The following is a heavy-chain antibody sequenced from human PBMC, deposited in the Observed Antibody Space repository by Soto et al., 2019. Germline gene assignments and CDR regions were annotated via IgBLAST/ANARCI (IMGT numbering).Heavy chain of an antibody. J-gene: IGHJ6*02. V-gene: IGHV5-10-1*01. CDR1: GYSFTSYW. CDR3: ARIDPYYPSFSYYGMDV. D-gene: IGHD2-21*01. Sequence: GESLKISCKGSGYSFTSYWISWVRQMPGKGLEWMGRIDPSDSYTNYSPSFQGHVTISADKSISTAYLQWSSLKASDTAMYYCARIDPYYPSFSYYGMDVWGQGTTVTVSS. CDR2: IDPSDSYT.